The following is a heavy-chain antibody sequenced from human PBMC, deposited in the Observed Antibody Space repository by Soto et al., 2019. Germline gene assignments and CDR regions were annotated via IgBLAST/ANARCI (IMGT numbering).Heavy chain of an antibody. Sequence: XGCLRLSCAASGFTVSSYAMSWVRQAPGKGLEWVSAISGSGGSTYYADSVKGRFTISRDNSKNTLYLQMNSLRAEDTAVYYCAKRGGNSYSSSILYGMDVWGQGTTVTVSS. CDR1: GFTVSSYA. CDR3: AKRGGNSYSSSILYGMDV. D-gene: IGHD6-6*01. J-gene: IGHJ6*02. V-gene: IGHV3-23*01. CDR2: ISGSGGST.